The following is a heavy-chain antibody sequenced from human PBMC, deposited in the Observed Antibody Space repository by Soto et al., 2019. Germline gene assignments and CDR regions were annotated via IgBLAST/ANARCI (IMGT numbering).Heavy chain of an antibody. V-gene: IGHV1-18*01. CDR2: ISTDNGNT. D-gene: IGHD2-21*01. CDR1: GYSFTSYG. J-gene: IGHJ6*02. CDR3: ARDVPDTSLFFYYYGMDV. Sequence: QVHLVQSGAEVRKPGASVKVSCKASGYSFTSYGISWVRQAPGQGLEWMGWISTDNGNTNYAHNLQGRVSMTIDPSTSTAYMELWGLGSDDKAVYYWARDVPDTSLFFYYYGMDVWGQGTTVTVSS.